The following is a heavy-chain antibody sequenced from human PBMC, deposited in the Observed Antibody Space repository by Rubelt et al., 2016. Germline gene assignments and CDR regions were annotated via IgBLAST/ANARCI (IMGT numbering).Heavy chain of an antibody. CDR1: GFSLTTSGVG. D-gene: IGHD6-19*01. J-gene: IGHJ4*02. CDR3: AHRSNGVISGWDQAAFDH. CDR2: IYWDDDK. Sequence: QITLKESGPTLVEPTQTLTLTCSFSGFSLTTSGVGVGWIRQPPGKALEWLAVIYWDDDKRYSPSVKRRLTISKDTSKNQVVLTMTNMDPVDTGTFYGAHRSNGVISGWDQAAFDHWGQGTLVTVSS. V-gene: IGHV2-5*02.